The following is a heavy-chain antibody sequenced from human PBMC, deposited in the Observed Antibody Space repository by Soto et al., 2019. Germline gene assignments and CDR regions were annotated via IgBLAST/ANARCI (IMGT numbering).Heavy chain of an antibody. CDR2: INHSGST. CDR3: AREYDILTAKYSGMDV. Sequence: SETLSLTCAVYGGSFSGYYWSWIRQPPGKGLEWIGEINHSGSTNYNPSLKSRVTISVDTSKNQFSLELSSVTAADTAVYYCAREYDILTAKYSGMDVWGQGTTVTVYS. J-gene: IGHJ6*02. D-gene: IGHD3-9*01. CDR1: GGSFSGYY. V-gene: IGHV4-34*01.